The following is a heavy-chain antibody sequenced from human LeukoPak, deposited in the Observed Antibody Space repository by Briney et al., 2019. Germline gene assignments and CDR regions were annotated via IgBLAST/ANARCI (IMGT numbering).Heavy chain of an antibody. CDR2: ISGSGGST. V-gene: IGHV3-23*01. J-gene: IGHJ4*02. Sequence: GGCLRLSCAASGFTFSNYVMSWVRPAPGKGLEWVSSISGSGGSTYYADSVKGRFTISRDNSKNTLYLQMNSLRVEDTAVYYCAEEVGNTYPTFDYWGQGTLVTVSS. CDR3: AEEVGNTYPTFDY. D-gene: IGHD1-26*01. CDR1: GFTFSNYV.